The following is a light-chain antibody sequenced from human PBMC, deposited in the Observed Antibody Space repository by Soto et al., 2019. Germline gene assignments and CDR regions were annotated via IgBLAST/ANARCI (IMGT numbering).Light chain of an antibody. V-gene: IGKV4-1*01. J-gene: IGKJ1*01. CDR1: HNILYSSDNKNY. CDR3: QQYYSSPPT. Sequence: DIVLIPAPDSVAVHLGGRAHITCKHCHNILYSSDNKNYLSWYQQRPGQPPKLLFYWASTRESGVPDRFSGSGSGTHFTLTITSLQAEEVAVYYCQQYYSSPPTFGQGTKVDIK. CDR2: WAS.